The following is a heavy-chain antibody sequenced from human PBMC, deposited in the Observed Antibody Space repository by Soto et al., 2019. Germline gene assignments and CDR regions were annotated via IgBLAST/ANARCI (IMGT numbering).Heavy chain of an antibody. J-gene: IGHJ4*02. D-gene: IGHD1-1*01. CDR3: VRDWESTTQTWGFGDS. CDR1: GGTFSSYT. CDR2: IIPIFGVT. V-gene: IGHV1-69*08. Sequence: QVQLVQSGAEVKKPGSSVKVSCKASGGTFSSYTITWGRQAPGQGLEWVGRIIPIFGVTNYAQKFQDRVTNTADRSTTTAYMELSRLRSEDTAVYYCVRDWESTTQTWGFGDSWGQGTMVTVSS.